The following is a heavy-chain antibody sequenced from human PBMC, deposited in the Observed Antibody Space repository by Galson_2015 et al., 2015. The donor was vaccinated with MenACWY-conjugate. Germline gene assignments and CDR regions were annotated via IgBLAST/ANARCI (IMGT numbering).Heavy chain of an antibody. CDR3: VREGYYIDY. V-gene: IGHV6-1*01. Sequence: CAISGDSVSSNSAAWNWIRQSPSRGLEWLGKTYYRSKWYNDYAVSVKSRITIKPDTSNNQFSLQLNSVTPDDTAVYYCVREGYYIDYWGQGTLVTVSS. J-gene: IGHJ4*02. CDR2: TYYRSKWYN. CDR1: GDSVSSNSAA.